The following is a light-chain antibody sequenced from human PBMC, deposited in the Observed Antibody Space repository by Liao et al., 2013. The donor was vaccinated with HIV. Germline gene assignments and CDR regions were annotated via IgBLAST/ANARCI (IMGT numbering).Light chain of an antibody. Sequence: SFELTQPPSVSVSPGQTASITCSGNHLGDRYVSWYQQRPGQSPVLVIYQDSKRPSGIHERFSGSNSGNTATLTIRGTQAVDEADYFCEAWDSSFYVFGTGTKVTVL. CDR1: HLGDRY. J-gene: IGLJ1*01. CDR2: QDS. V-gene: IGLV3-1*01. CDR3: EAWDSSFYV.